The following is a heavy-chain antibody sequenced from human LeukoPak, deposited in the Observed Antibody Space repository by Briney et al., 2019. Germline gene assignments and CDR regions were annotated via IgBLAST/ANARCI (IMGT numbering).Heavy chain of an antibody. CDR1: GFTFNSYE. J-gene: IGHJ4*02. D-gene: IGHD2-15*01. CDR3: ARDCSGGRCYSGTRGY. Sequence: GGSLRLSCAVSGFTFNSYEMNWVRQAPGKGLEWVSYISSSGSTIYYADSVKGRFTISRDNAKNSLYLQMNSLRAEDTAVYYCARDCSGGRCYSGTRGYWGQGTLVTVSS. CDR2: ISSSGSTI. V-gene: IGHV3-48*03.